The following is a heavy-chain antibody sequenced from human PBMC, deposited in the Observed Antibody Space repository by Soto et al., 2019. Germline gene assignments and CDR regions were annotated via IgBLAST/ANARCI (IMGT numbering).Heavy chain of an antibody. CDR2: IIPIFGTA. V-gene: IGHV1-69*06. Sequence: SVKVSCKASGGTFSSHAISWVRQAPGQGLEWMGGIIPIFGTANYAQKFQGRVTITADKSTSTAYMELSSLRSEDTAVYYCARGAYYDFWSGYYYWGQGTLVTVSS. CDR3: ARGAYYDFWSGYYY. J-gene: IGHJ4*02. CDR1: GGTFSSHA. D-gene: IGHD3-3*01.